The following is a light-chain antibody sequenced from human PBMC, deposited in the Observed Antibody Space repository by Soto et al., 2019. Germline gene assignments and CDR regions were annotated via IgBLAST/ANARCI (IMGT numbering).Light chain of an antibody. CDR2: GAS. V-gene: IGKV3-15*01. CDR3: QQYNNWPQT. CDR1: QSVSSN. J-gene: IGKJ1*01. Sequence: EIVMTQSPATLSVSPGERATLSCRASQSVSSNLAWYQQKPGQAPRLLIYGASTRATGIPARFSGSGSGTEFTLTISSLQSEDFAFYYCQQYNNWPQTFGQGTK.